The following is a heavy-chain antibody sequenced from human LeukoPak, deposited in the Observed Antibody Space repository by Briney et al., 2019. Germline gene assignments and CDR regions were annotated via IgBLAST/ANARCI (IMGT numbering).Heavy chain of an antibody. CDR3: ARQRDTASVGAFDT. CDR1: GGSIRSNTNFWGWDSSSY. CDR2: IHFTGTT. V-gene: IGHV4-39*01. Sequence: SETLSLTCSVSGGSIRSNTNFWGWDSSSYWGWIRQPPGKGLEWIGSIHFTGTTYYNSSLQSRLTISVDTPKNLFSLKLTSVTATDTALYYCARQRDTASVGAFDTWGQGTMVIVSP. J-gene: IGHJ3*02. D-gene: IGHD2-2*02.